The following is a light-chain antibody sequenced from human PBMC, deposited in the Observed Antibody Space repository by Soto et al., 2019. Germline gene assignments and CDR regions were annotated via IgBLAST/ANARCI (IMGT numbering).Light chain of an antibody. V-gene: IGLV1-40*01. Sequence: QSVLTQPPSVSGAPGQRVTISCTGASSNIGAPYDVHWYQQLPRTAPKLLIYGNINRLSGVPDRFSGSKSGTSASLAITGLQAEDEADYYCQSYDSSLSGWVFGGGTKLTVL. CDR1: SSNIGAPYD. J-gene: IGLJ3*02. CDR3: QSYDSSLSGWV. CDR2: GNI.